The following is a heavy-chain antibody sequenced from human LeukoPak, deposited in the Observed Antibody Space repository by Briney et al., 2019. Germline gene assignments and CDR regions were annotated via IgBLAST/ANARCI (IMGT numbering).Heavy chain of an antibody. CDR1: TDSISSRSYY. Sequence: SETLSLTCSVSTDSISSRSYYWGWIRQPPGKGLEWIGIIYYTGSTNYNPSLKSRVTISVDTSKNQFSLKLSSVTAADTAVYYCARVSGYDWESFYDYWGQGTLVTVSS. V-gene: IGHV4-39*07. CDR3: ARVSGYDWESFYDY. CDR2: IYYTGST. J-gene: IGHJ4*02. D-gene: IGHD5-12*01.